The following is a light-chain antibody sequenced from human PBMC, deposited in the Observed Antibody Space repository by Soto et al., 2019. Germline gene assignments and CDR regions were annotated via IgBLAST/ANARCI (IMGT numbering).Light chain of an antibody. J-gene: IGKJ1*01. CDR3: QKFKTYSLT. V-gene: IGKV1-5*01. Sequence: DIQMPQSPSTMSASVGARLSITGRASQSINNWLAWYQQKPGKAPKLLIFDAFNLESGVPFRFSGSGFGTEFTLTISSLQPDDSATYYCQKFKTYSLTVGRGTKVDIK. CDR1: QSINNW. CDR2: DAF.